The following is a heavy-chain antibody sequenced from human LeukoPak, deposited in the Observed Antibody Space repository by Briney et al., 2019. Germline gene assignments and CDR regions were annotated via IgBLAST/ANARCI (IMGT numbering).Heavy chain of an antibody. CDR1: GGSFSGYY. J-gene: IGHJ4*02. Sequence: SETLSLTCAVYGGSFSGYYWSWIRQPPGKGLEWIGEMYLSGTTHSNPSVKSRVTISIDKSKNQFFLNLSSVTAADTAVYYCAGLVGRYSSGLYYYYFDYWGQGTLVTVSS. CDR3: AGLVGRYSSGLYYYYFDY. D-gene: IGHD3-22*01. V-gene: IGHV4-34*01. CDR2: MYLSGTT.